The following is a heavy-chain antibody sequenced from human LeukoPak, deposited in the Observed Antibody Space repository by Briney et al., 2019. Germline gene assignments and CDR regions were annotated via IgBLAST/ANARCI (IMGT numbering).Heavy chain of an antibody. D-gene: IGHD5-12*01. CDR1: GFSFNSYA. CDR2: IGGSGGST. Sequence: TGGSVRLFCAASGFSFNSYAMSWVRQAPGKGLEWVSAIGGSGGSTYYADSVKGRFTISRDNSKNTLYLQMNSLRAEDTAVYYCARPRLTINYYFDYWGQGTLVTVSS. V-gene: IGHV3-23*01. J-gene: IGHJ4*02. CDR3: ARPRLTINYYFDY.